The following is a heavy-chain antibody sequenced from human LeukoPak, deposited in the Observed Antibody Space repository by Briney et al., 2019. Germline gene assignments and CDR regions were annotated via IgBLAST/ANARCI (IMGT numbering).Heavy chain of an antibody. D-gene: IGHD6-19*01. V-gene: IGHV3-21*01. CDR3: ARDAVAGARFAY. J-gene: IGHJ4*02. CDR1: GFTFISYS. CDR2: ISSSSSYI. Sequence: GGSLRLSCTASGFTFISYSMNCVRQAPGKGLEWVSSISSSSSYIYYADSVKGRFTISRDNAKNSLYLQMNSLRAEDTAVYYCARDAVAGARFAYWGQGTLVTVSS.